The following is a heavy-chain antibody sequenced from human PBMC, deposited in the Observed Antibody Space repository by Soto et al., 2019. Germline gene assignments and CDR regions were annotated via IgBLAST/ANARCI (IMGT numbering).Heavy chain of an antibody. D-gene: IGHD3-10*01. CDR3: ARAYYYGSGSDPTAYYYGMDV. CDR1: GGSISSYY. V-gene: IGHV4-34*01. J-gene: IGHJ6*02. Sequence: SETLSLTCTVSGGSISSYYWSWIRQPTGKGLEWIGEINHSGSTNYNPSLKNRVTISIDTSKNQFSLKLSSVTAADTAVYYCARAYYYGSGSDPTAYYYGMDVWGQGTTVTVSS. CDR2: INHSGST.